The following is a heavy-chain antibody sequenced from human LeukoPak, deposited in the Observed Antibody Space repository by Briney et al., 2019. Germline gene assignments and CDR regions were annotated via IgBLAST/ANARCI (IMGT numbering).Heavy chain of an antibody. CDR1: GFNFDDYV. Sequence: GGSLRLSCAASGFNFDDYVMTWVRQAPGKGLEWVSGINWNGGSRGYADSVKGRFTISRDNAKNSLYLQMNSLRAEDTAVYYCARVYYGSGSYFDYYYYYMDVWGKGTTVTISS. CDR3: ARVYYGSGSYFDYYYYYMDV. D-gene: IGHD3-10*01. CDR2: INWNGGSR. J-gene: IGHJ6*03. V-gene: IGHV3-20*04.